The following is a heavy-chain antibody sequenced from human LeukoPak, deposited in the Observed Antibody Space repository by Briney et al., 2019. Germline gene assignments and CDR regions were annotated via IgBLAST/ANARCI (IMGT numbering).Heavy chain of an antibody. CDR1: GGNFVTYA. J-gene: IGHJ3*01. CDR2: IIRAISRT. D-gene: IGHD2-21*01. V-gene: IGHV1-69*11. CDR3: TRVADSNLVSDAFDV. Sequence: SVKASCKTSGGNFVTYATNWVRQVPGQGLEWMGRIIRAISRTDYTYNFEDRVTITADDSATTAYLEVTNLRPEDTAMYYCTRVADSNLVSDAFDVWGQGTMVTVSS.